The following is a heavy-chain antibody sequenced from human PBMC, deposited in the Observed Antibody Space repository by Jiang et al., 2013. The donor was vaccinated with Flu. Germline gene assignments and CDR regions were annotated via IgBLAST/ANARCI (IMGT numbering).Heavy chain of an antibody. J-gene: IGHJ4*02. CDR1: GGTFSSYA. D-gene: IGHD2-15*01. V-gene: IGHV1-69*04. CDR3: ARDCSGGSCYEGYSYGQGDY. CDR2: IIPILGIA. Sequence: GAEVKKPGSSVKVSCKASGGTFSSYAISWVRQAPGQGLEWMGRIIPILGIANYAQKFQGRVTITADKSTSTAYMELSSLRSEDTAVYYCARDCSGGSCYEGYSYGQGDYWGQGTLVTVSS.